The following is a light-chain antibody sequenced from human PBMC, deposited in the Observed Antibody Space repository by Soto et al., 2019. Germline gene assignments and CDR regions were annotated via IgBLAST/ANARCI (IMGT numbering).Light chain of an antibody. CDR3: YSYTSSTTYV. Sequence: QSVLTQPASVSGSPGQSITISCSGTSSEVGAYNYVSWYQQHPAKAPKLIVYDVSNRPSGVSNRFSGSKSGNTASLTISGLQAEDEADYYCYSYTSSTTYVFGTGTKLTVL. J-gene: IGLJ1*01. CDR1: SSEVGAYNY. V-gene: IGLV2-14*01. CDR2: DVS.